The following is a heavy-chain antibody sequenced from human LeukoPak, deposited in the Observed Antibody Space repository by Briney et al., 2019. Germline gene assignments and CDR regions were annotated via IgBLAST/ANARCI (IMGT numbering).Heavy chain of an antibody. CDR1: GYTFTGYY. Sequence: GASVKVSCKASGYTFTGYYMHWVRQAPGQGLEWMGWINPNSGGTNYAQKFQGRVTMTRDTSISTAYMEPSRLRSDDTAVYYCARVMVRGVNWFDPWGQGTLVTVSS. CDR2: INPNSGGT. D-gene: IGHD3-10*01. CDR3: ARVMVRGVNWFDP. V-gene: IGHV1-2*02. J-gene: IGHJ5*02.